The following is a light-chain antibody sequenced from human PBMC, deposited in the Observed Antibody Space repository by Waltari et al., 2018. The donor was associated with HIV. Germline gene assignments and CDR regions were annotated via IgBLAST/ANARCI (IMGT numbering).Light chain of an antibody. CDR2: GVS. CDR3: QQYNNWPPWT. CDR1: QSVGTN. Sequence: EMVVTQSRASVSVSQRGRATFFCRASQSVGTNLAWYQQRPGQAPRLLIYGVSTRATDIPARFSGSGSGTDFTLTINSLQSEDSAVYYCQQYNNWPPWTFGQGTKVEI. V-gene: IGKV3-15*01. J-gene: IGKJ1*01.